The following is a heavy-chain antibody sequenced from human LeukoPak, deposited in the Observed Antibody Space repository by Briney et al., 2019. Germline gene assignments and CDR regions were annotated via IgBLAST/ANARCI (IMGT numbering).Heavy chain of an antibody. J-gene: IGHJ4*02. Sequence: PGGSLRLSCAASGFTFSDFAMSWVRQAPGKGLEWVSTISDGGSITYYADSVKGRFTISRDNSKNTLFLQMTSLRAEDTALYYCAKSRGSGSNMARGVNFDYWGQGTLVTVSS. D-gene: IGHD3-10*01. CDR1: GFTFSDFA. CDR2: ISDGGSIT. CDR3: AKSRGSGSNMARGVNFDY. V-gene: IGHV3-23*01.